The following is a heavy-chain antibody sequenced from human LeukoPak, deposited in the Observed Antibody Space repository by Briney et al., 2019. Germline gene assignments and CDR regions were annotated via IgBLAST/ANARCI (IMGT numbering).Heavy chain of an antibody. CDR2: ISSSGSYI. J-gene: IGHJ6*03. Sequence: PGGSLRLSCTASGFTFSTYSMNWARQAPGKGLEWVSSISSSGSYIYYADSVKGRFTISRDNAKNSLYLQMIRLRAEDTAVYYCARVGPWVNPDYYYYMDVWGKGTTVTVSS. CDR3: ARVGPWVNPDYYYYMDV. V-gene: IGHV3-21*01. D-gene: IGHD1-14*01. CDR1: GFTFSTYS.